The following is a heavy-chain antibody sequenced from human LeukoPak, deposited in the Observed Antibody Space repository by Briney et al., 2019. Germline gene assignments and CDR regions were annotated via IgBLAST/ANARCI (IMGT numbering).Heavy chain of an antibody. J-gene: IGHJ4*02. CDR1: GGSISSSSYY. Sequence: SETLSLTCTVSGGSISSSSYYWGWIRQSPGTGLEWIGSIYYSGTTYYNPSLESRVTISIDTSKNQFSLKLSSVTAADTAMYYCARDNDQLGLDPFDYWGQGTLVTVSS. CDR2: IYYSGTT. V-gene: IGHV4-39*07. CDR3: ARDNDQLGLDPFDY. D-gene: IGHD1-1*01.